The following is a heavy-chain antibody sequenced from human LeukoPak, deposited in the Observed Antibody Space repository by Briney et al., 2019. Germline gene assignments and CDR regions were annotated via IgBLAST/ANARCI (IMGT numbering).Heavy chain of an antibody. D-gene: IGHD6-13*01. CDR3: AKGASTWFYFDY. CDR1: GFTFSSYA. CDR2: ISGSGVST. J-gene: IGHJ4*02. V-gene: IGHV3-23*01. Sequence: GGSLRLSCAASGFTFSSYAMNWVRQAPGKGLEWVSGISGSGVSTFYADSVKGRFTTSRDNSKNTLYLQMNSLRAEDTAVYYCAKGASTWFYFDYWGQGTLVTVPS.